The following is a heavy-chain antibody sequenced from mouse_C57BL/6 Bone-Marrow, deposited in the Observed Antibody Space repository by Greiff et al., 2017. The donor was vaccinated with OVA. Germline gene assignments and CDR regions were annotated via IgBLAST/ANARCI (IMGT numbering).Heavy chain of an antibody. V-gene: IGHV1-59*01. D-gene: IGHD1-1*01. CDR2: IDPSDSYT. Sequence: QVQLQQPGAELVRPGTSVKLSCKASGYTFTSYWMHWVKQRPGQGLEWIGVIDPSDSYTNYNQTFKGKATLTVDTSSSTAYMQLSSLTSEDSAVYYCARASYYGSRSFAYWGQGTLVTVSA. J-gene: IGHJ3*01. CDR1: GYTFTSYW. CDR3: ARASYYGSRSFAY.